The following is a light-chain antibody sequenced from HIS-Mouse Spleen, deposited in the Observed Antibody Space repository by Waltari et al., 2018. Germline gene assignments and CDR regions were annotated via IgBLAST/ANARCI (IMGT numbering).Light chain of an antibody. V-gene: IGLV2-14*03. CDR2: DVS. Sequence: QSALTQPASVSGSPGQSFTISCPATSRDVGGYNYVSWYQQHPGKAPKLMIYDVSNRPSGVSNRFSGSKSGNTASLTISGLQAEDEADYYCSSYTSSSTLVVFGTGTKVTVL. CDR3: SSYTSSSTLVV. J-gene: IGLJ1*01. CDR1: SRDVGGYNY.